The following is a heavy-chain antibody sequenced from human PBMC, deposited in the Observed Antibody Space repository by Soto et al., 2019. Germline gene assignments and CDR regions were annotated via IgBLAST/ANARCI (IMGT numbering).Heavy chain of an antibody. Sequence: ASVKVSCKASGYTFTNYGISWVRQAPGEGLEWVGWINTSNNNKLYAQKLQGRLTLTTDTSTSTAYMDLTTLRSDDTAVYFCARDPGAASFDFWAQGTRVTVSS. D-gene: IGHD2-15*01. CDR3: ARDPGAASFDF. J-gene: IGHJ4*02. V-gene: IGHV1-18*01. CDR2: INTSNNNK. CDR1: GYTFTNYG.